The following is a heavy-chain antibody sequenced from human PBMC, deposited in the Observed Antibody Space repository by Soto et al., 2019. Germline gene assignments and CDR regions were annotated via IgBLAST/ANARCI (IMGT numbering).Heavy chain of an antibody. V-gene: IGHV5-51*01. CDR3: ARQWPSPNYCSGGSCFSFGPDY. D-gene: IGHD2-15*01. J-gene: IGHJ4*02. CDR1: GYDFTAYW. CDR2: IYPGDSDT. Sequence: PGESLKISCKGSGYDFTAYWIGWVRQMPGKGLEWMGIIYPGDSDTRYSPSFQGQVTFSADKSITTAYLQWTSLKASDTAMYYCARQWPSPNYCSGGSCFSFGPDYWGQGTLVTVSS.